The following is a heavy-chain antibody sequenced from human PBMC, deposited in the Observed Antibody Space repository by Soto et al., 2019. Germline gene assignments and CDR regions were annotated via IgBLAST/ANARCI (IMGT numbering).Heavy chain of an antibody. CDR3: ARHDYGDYPGGYYYYMDV. CDR1: GGSISSYY. CDR2: IYYSGST. J-gene: IGHJ6*03. V-gene: IGHV4-59*08. Sequence: SETLSLTCTVSGGSISSYYWSWIRQPPGKGLEWIGYIYYSGSTNYNPSLKSRVTISVDTSKNQFSLKLSSVTAADTAVYYCARHDYGDYPGGYYYYMDVWGKGTTVTVSS. D-gene: IGHD4-17*01.